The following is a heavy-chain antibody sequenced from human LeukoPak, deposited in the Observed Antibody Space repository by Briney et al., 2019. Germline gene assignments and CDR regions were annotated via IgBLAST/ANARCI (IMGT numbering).Heavy chain of an antibody. V-gene: IGHV4-59*08. CDR1: GGSISSSY. CDR2: IYYSGST. J-gene: IGHJ5*02. CDR3: ARRSGYDYENWFDP. D-gene: IGHD5-12*01. Sequence: PSETLSLTCTVSGGSISSSYWSWIRQPPRKALEWIGYIYYSGSTNYNPSLKSRVTISVDTSKNQFSLRLSSVTAANTAVYYCARRSGYDYENWFDPWGQGTLVTVSS.